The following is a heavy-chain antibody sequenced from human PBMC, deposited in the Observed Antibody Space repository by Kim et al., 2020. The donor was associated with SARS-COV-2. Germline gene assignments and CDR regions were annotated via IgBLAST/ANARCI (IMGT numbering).Heavy chain of an antibody. CDR3: ARDRREGYYYGMDV. V-gene: IGHV3-33*01. CDR2: IWYDGSNK. Sequence: GGSLRLSCAASGFTFSSYGMHWVRQAPGKGLEWVAVIWYDGSNKYYADSVKGRFTISRDNSKNTLYLQMNSLRAEDTAVYYCARDRREGYYYGMDVWGQGTTVTVSS. CDR1: GFTFSSYG. J-gene: IGHJ6*02.